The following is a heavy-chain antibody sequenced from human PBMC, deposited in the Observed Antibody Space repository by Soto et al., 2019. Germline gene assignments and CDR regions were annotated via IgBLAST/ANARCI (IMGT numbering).Heavy chain of an antibody. CDR2: IYYSGST. V-gene: IGHV4-59*08. Sequence: SETLSLTCTVSGVSISSYYWSWIRQPPGKGLEWIGYIYYSGSTNYNPSLKSRVTISVDTSKNQFSLKLSSVTAADTAVYYCARHPYYYDSSGYVGGNWFDPWGQGTLVTVSS. J-gene: IGHJ5*02. D-gene: IGHD3-22*01. CDR3: ARHPYYYDSSGYVGGNWFDP. CDR1: GVSISSYY.